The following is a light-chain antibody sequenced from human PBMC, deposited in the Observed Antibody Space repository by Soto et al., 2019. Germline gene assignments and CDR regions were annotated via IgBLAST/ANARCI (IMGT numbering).Light chain of an antibody. CDR2: DVS. CDR3: SSYTSSSTLV. V-gene: IGLV2-14*01. CDR1: SSDVGGYND. J-gene: IGLJ1*01. Sequence: QSVLTQPASVSGSPGQSITISCTGTSSDVGGYNDVSWYQQHPGQAPKLMIYDVSNRPSGVSNRFSGSKSSNTAALTISGLQAEDEADYYCSSYTSSSTLVFGTETKLTVL.